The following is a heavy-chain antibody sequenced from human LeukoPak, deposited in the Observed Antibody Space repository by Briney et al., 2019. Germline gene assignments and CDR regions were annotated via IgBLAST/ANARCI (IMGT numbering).Heavy chain of an antibody. D-gene: IGHD3-22*01. J-gene: IGHJ5*02. V-gene: IGHV3-33*01. CDR1: GFTFRTYG. CDR3: ARDGNYFDTTPNWFDT. CDR2: LWFDGSHQ. Sequence: GGSLRLSCAASGFTFRTYGMHWVRQTPGKGLEWVAFLWFDGSHQYYADSVRGRFIISRDNFNNTLYLQMNSLRADDTAVYYCARDGNYFDTTPNWFDTWGQGTLVTVSS.